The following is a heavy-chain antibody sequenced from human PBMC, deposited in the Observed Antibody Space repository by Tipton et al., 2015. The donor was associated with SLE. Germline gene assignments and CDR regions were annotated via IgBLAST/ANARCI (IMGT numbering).Heavy chain of an antibody. Sequence: TLSLTCSVSGGSIRDYPYRKGLEWIGSISYSGRTYYNPSLKSRVTISHDTSKDQFSLKVSSVTAADTAVYYCAQAHLWGSYRYASDIWGQGTMVTVSS. CDR1: GGSIRDYPYR. V-gene: IGHV4-59*05. J-gene: IGHJ3*02. D-gene: IGHD3-16*02. CDR3: AQAHLWGSYRYASDI. CDR2: ISYSGRT.